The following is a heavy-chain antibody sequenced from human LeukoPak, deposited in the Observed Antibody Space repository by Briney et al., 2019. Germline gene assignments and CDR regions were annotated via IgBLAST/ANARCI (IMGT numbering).Heavy chain of an antibody. CDR1: GGSISSGGYY. V-gene: IGHV4-31*03. CDR2: TYYSGST. Sequence: SETLSLTCTVSGGSISSGGYYWSWIRQHPGKGLEWIGYTYYSGSTYYNPSLKSRVTISVDTSKNQFPLKLSSVTAADTAVYYCARTRRITMVRGGILFDPWGQGTLVTVSS. J-gene: IGHJ5*02. D-gene: IGHD3-10*01. CDR3: ARTRRITMVRGGILFDP.